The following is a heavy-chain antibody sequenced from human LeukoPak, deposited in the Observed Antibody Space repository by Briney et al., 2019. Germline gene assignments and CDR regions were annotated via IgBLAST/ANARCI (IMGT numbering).Heavy chain of an antibody. D-gene: IGHD4/OR15-4a*01. J-gene: IGHJ4*02. V-gene: IGHV4-39*01. CDR1: GGSINSRSDY. CDR3: ARRPGEYGGNDFDY. Sequence: SETLSLTCTVSGGSINSRSDYWGWIRQPPGKGLEWIGSIYYSGSTHYNPSLKSRVTMSIDTSKNPFSLRLSSVTAADTAVYYCARRPGEYGGNDFDYWGQGTLVTVSS. CDR2: IYYSGST.